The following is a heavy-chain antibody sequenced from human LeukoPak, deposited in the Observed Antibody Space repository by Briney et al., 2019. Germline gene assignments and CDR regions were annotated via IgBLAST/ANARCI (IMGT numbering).Heavy chain of an antibody. J-gene: IGHJ3*02. Sequence: ASVKVSCKASGYTFTDYYIHWVRQAPGQGLEWMGWISAYNGNTNYAQKLQGRVTMTTDTSTSTAYMELRSLRSDDTAVYYCAREGIAVAGGAFDIWGQGTMVTVSS. CDR3: AREGIAVAGGAFDI. V-gene: IGHV1-18*04. CDR1: GYTFTDYY. D-gene: IGHD6-19*01. CDR2: ISAYNGNT.